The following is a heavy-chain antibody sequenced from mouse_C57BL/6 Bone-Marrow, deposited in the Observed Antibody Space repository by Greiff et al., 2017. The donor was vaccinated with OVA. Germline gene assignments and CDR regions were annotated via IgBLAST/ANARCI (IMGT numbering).Heavy chain of an antibody. Sequence: SGAELARPGASVKLSCKASGYTFTSYGISWVKQRTGQGLEWIGEIYPRSGNTYYNEKFKGKATLTADKSSSTAYMELRSLTSEDSAVYFCARDYGSRYAMDYWGQGTSVTVSS. CDR3: ARDYGSRYAMDY. CDR2: IYPRSGNT. D-gene: IGHD1-1*01. CDR1: GYTFTSYG. J-gene: IGHJ4*01. V-gene: IGHV1-81*01.